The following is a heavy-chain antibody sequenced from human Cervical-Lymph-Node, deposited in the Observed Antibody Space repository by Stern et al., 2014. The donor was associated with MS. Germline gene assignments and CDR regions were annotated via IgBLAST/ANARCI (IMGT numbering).Heavy chain of an antibody. CDR2: IIPIFGTA. CDR3: ARGEGAFWSGLRYYYYYGMDV. Sequence: VQLVESGAEVKKPGSSVKVSCKASGGTFSSYAISWVRQAPGQGLEWMGGIIPIFGTANYAQKFQGRVTITADESTSTAYMELSSLRSEDTAVYYCARGEGAFWSGLRYYYYYGMDVWGQGTTVTVSS. D-gene: IGHD3-3*01. J-gene: IGHJ6*02. V-gene: IGHV1-69*01. CDR1: GGTFSSYA.